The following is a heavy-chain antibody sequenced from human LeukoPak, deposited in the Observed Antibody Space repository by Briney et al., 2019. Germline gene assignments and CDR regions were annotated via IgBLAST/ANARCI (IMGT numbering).Heavy chain of an antibody. Sequence: PGGSLRLSCVDSGFTFSSYAMSWVRQVPRKGLEWVSGISDSGGSTYYADSVKGRFTISRDDSKNTLYLQMNSLRAEDTAVYYCASRQGLGWHYVNWGQGTLVTVSS. D-gene: IGHD3-10*02. CDR1: GFTFSSYA. V-gene: IGHV3-23*01. CDR3: ASRQGLGWHYVN. CDR2: ISDSGGST. J-gene: IGHJ4*02.